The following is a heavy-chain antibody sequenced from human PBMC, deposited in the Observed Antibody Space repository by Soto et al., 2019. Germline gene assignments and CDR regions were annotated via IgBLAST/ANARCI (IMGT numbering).Heavy chain of an antibody. Sequence: QVQLQESDPGLVKPSQTLSLTCTVSGGSISSGAYYWSWIRQHPGEALEWIGYIYYSGNTYYNPSLKSRVMISVDTSKNQFSLRLSSVTAADTAVYYCARVGISSSDAFDIWGHGTMVTVSS. CDR2: IYYSGNT. J-gene: IGHJ3*02. CDR1: GGSISSGAYY. CDR3: ARVGISSSDAFDI. D-gene: IGHD6-6*01. V-gene: IGHV4-31*03.